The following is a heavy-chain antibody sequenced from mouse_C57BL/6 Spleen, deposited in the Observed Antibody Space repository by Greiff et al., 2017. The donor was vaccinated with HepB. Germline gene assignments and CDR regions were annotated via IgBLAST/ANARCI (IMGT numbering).Heavy chain of an antibody. CDR3: ARSVGYYGSSCAMDY. CDR1: GYTFTSYW. J-gene: IGHJ4*01. D-gene: IGHD1-1*01. Sequence: VQLQQSGAELVRPGSSVKLSCKASGYTFTSYWMDWVKQRPGQGLEWIGNIYPSDSETHYNQKFKDKAKLTVDKSSSTAYMQLSSLTSEDSAVYYCARSVGYYGSSCAMDYWGQGTSVTVSS. CDR2: IYPSDSET. V-gene: IGHV1-61*01.